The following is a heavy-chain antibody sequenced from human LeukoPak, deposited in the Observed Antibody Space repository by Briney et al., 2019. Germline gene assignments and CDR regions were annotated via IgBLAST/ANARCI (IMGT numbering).Heavy chain of an antibody. D-gene: IGHD5-18*01. CDR1: GGSISSYY. CDR2: NYYSGST. J-gene: IGHJ3*02. CDR3: ARIWGGYSYAYGFDAFDI. V-gene: IGHV4-59*08. Sequence: SDTLSLTCTVSGGSISSYYWSWIRQPPGKGLEWIGYNYYSGSTNYNPSLKSRVTISVDTSKNQFSLKLSSVTAADTAVYYCARIWGGYSYAYGFDAFDIWGQGTMVTVSS.